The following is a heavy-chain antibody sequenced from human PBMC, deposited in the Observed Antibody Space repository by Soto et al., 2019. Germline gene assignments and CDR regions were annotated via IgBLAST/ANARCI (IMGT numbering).Heavy chain of an antibody. CDR1: GFTFSSYA. Sequence: GGSLRLSCAASGFTFSSYAMSWVRQAPGKGLEWVSAISGSGGSTYYADSVKGRFTISRDNSKNTLYLQMNSLRAEDTAVYYCAKSRAVDFDWLQIQISIDYWGQGTLVTVSS. J-gene: IGHJ4*02. D-gene: IGHD3-9*01. CDR2: ISGSGGST. V-gene: IGHV3-23*01. CDR3: AKSRAVDFDWLQIQISIDY.